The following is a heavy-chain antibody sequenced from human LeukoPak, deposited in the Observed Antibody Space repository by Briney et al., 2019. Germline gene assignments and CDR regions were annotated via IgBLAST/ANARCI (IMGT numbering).Heavy chain of an antibody. D-gene: IGHD3-10*01. CDR2: IYTSGST. CDR1: GGSISSGSYY. J-gene: IGHJ4*02. CDR3: ARGRFAELLFDI. V-gene: IGHV4-61*02. Sequence: SQTLSLTCTVSGGSISSGSYYWSWIRQPAGKGLEWIGRIYTSGSTNYNPSLKSRVTISVDTSKNQFSLKLSSVTAADTAVYYCARGRFAELLFDIWGQGTLVTVSS.